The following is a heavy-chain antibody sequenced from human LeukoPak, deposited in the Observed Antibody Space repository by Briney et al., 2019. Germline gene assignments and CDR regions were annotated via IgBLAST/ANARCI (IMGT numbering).Heavy chain of an antibody. V-gene: IGHV4-34*01. J-gene: IGHJ4*02. CDR2: INHSGST. CDR1: GGSFSGYY. CDR3: ARGPTHDYGDYDGDY. Sequence: SETLSLTCAVYGGSFSGYYWSWIRQPPGKGLEWIGEINHSGSTNYNPSLKSRVTISVDTSKNQLSLKLSSVTAADTAVYCCARGPTHDYGDYDGDYWGQGTLVTVSS. D-gene: IGHD4-17*01.